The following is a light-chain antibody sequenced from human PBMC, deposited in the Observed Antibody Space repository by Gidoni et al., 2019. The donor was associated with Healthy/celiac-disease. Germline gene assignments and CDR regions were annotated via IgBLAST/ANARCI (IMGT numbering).Light chain of an antibody. J-gene: IGKJ2*01. V-gene: IGKV1-33*01. CDR2: DAS. CDR3: QRYDNLPYT. Sequence: DIQMTQSPSSLSASVGDRVTITCQASQDISNYLNWYQQKPGKAPKLLIYDASNLETGAPSRFSGSGSGTDFTFTISSLQPEDIATYYCQRYDNLPYTFGQGTKLEIK. CDR1: QDISNY.